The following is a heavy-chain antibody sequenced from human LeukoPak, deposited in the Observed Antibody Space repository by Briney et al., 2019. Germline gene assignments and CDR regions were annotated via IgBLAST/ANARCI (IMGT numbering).Heavy chain of an antibody. V-gene: IGHV3-66*04. Sequence: GGSLRLSCAASGFTVSNNYMTWVSQAPGKGLEWVSVIYSGNRTKYADSVKGRFIISRDNSKNTLLFQMNSLRAEDTAVYYCARLTSGNGLDVWGRGTTVTVSS. J-gene: IGHJ6*02. CDR3: ARLTSGNGLDV. CDR1: GFTVSNNY. D-gene: IGHD3-3*01. CDR2: IYSGNRT.